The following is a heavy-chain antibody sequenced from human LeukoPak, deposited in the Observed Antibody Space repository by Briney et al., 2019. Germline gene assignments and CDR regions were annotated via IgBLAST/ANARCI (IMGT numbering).Heavy chain of an antibody. Sequence: SVKVSCKASGGTFSSYAIRWVRQAPGQGLEWMGGIIPIFGTANYAQKFQGRGTITADESTSTAYMELSSLTTEGTAVSYRARIILPPPYYFDSWGQGTLVTVSS. V-gene: IGHV1-69*01. CDR3: ARIILPPPYYFDS. CDR1: GGTFSSYA. J-gene: IGHJ4*02. CDR2: IIPIFGTA. D-gene: IGHD2/OR15-2a*01.